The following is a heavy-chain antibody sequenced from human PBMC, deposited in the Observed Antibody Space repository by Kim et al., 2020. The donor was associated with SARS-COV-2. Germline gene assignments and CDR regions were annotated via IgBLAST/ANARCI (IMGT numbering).Heavy chain of an antibody. CDR3: ARDDSHYDFWSGDDYYYYGMDV. J-gene: IGHJ6*02. CDR2: ISSSSSYI. Sequence: GGSLRLSCAASGFTFSSYSMNWVRQAPGKGLEWVSSISSSSSYIYYADSVKGRFTISRDNAKNSLYLQMNSLRAEDTAVYYCARDDSHYDFWSGDDYYYYGMDVWGPGTTVTVSS. D-gene: IGHD3-3*01. V-gene: IGHV3-21*01. CDR1: GFTFSSYS.